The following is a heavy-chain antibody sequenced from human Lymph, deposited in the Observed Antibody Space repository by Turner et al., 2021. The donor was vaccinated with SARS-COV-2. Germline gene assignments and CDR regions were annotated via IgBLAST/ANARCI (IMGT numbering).Heavy chain of an antibody. CDR3: ARDPPIQIWVDYFYYGMDV. J-gene: IGHJ6*02. D-gene: IGHD5-18*01. Sequence: QVQLAQSGVEVKNAGASVKVSCKASGYTFTSDYMNWVRQAPGQGLEWMEIINPSGGSTSYAQKFQGRVTMTRDTSTSTVYMELSSLRSEDTAVYYCARDPPIQIWVDYFYYGMDVWGQGTTVTVSS. CDR2: INPSGGST. CDR1: GYTFTSDY. V-gene: IGHV1-46*01.